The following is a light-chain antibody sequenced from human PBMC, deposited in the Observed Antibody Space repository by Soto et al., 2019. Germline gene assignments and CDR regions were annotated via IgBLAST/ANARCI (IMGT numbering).Light chain of an antibody. J-gene: IGKJ1*01. V-gene: IGKV1-6*01. Sequence: AIQMTQSPSSLSASVGDRVTITCRASQGIRNDLGWYQQKPGKAPKLLIYAASSLQSGVLSRFSGSRSGTDFTLTISSLQPEDFATYYCLQDYNYPWTFGQGTKVEIK. CDR1: QGIRND. CDR2: AAS. CDR3: LQDYNYPWT.